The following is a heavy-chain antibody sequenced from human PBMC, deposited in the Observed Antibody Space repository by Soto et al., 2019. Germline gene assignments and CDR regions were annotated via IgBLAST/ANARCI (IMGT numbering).Heavy chain of an antibody. CDR1: GGSFSGYY. J-gene: IGHJ6*02. D-gene: IGHD3-16*01. CDR2: INHSGST. V-gene: IGHV4-34*01. CDR3: ARFPRSTLHYYGMDV. Sequence: SETLSLTCAVYGGSFSGYYWSWIRQPPGKGLEWIGEINHSGSTNYNPSLKSRVTISVDTSKNQFSLKLSSVTAADTAVYYCARFPRSTLHYYGMDVWGQGTTVTVSS.